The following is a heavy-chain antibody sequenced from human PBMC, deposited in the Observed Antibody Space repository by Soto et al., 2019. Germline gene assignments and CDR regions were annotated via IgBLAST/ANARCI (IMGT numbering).Heavy chain of an antibody. D-gene: IGHD3-16*01. Sequence: KPGGSLRLSCAASGFTFSNAWMNWVRQAPGKGLEWVGRIKSKADGGTTDYAAPVKGRFTISRDDSKNTLYLQMNSLKTEDTAVYYCTTDPRSIMITFGGAEYYFDYWGQGTLVTVSS. J-gene: IGHJ4*02. V-gene: IGHV3-15*07. CDR2: IKSKADGGTT. CDR1: GFTFSNAW. CDR3: TTDPRSIMITFGGAEYYFDY.